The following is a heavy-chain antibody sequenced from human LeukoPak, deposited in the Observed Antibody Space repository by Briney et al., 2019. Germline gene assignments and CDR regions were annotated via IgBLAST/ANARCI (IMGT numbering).Heavy chain of an antibody. CDR2: IYHSGST. J-gene: IGHJ4*02. CDR1: GGSISSYY. Sequence: PETLSLTRTLSGGSISSYYWTWIRQPPEKRLEWIGRIYHSGSTNYNPSLKSRVTMSVDTSKNPFSLKLNSVTAADTAAYYCARENSGSYRQFDYWGQGTLVTVSS. CDR3: ARENSGSYRQFDY. V-gene: IGHV4-4*07. D-gene: IGHD1-26*01.